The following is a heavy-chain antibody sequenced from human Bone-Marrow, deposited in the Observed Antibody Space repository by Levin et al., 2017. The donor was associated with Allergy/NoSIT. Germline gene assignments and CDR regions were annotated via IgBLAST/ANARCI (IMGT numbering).Heavy chain of an antibody. Sequence: SLTTRGVRVNWIRQPPGKALEWLARIDWDGDKFYSTSLRTRLTISKDTSKNQVVLTMTNMDPVDTGTYFCARTMTPTHDSLTGEYSYNYGMDVWGQGTTVTVAS. CDR1: SLTTRGVR. CDR2: IDWDGDK. J-gene: IGHJ6*02. V-gene: IGHV2-70*04. CDR3: ARTMTPTHDSLTGEYSYNYGMDV. D-gene: IGHD3-9*01.